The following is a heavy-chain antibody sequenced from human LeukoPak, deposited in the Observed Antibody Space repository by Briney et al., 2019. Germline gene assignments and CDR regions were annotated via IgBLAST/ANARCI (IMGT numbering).Heavy chain of an antibody. CDR2: IWYDGSNK. CDR3: ARDISVNHDIVTDLDY. Sequence: GGSLRLSCAASGFTFSIYGMHWGRHAPGKGLEGVAVIWYDGSNKYYADSVKGRFTLYRDKSKNTLYLQMNSLRGEDTAVYYCARDISVNHDIVTDLDYWGQGTLVTVSS. CDR1: GFTFSIYG. D-gene: IGHD3-9*01. J-gene: IGHJ4*02. V-gene: IGHV3-33*01.